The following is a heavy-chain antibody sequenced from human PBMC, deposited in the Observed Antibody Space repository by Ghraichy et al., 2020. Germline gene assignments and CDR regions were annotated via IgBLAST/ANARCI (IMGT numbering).Heavy chain of an antibody. J-gene: IGHJ4*02. CDR3: ARAVHGLGANYFYY. CDR2: IKQGGTEK. V-gene: IGHV3-7*03. D-gene: IGHD3-16*01. Sequence: GGSLRLSCAASGFTFSTYWMNWVRQAPGKGLEWVANIKQGGTEKYYGDSVKGRFTISRDNAKNSLYLQMNSLRAEDTAVYYCARAVHGLGANYFYYWGQGTLVTVSS. CDR1: GFTFSTYW.